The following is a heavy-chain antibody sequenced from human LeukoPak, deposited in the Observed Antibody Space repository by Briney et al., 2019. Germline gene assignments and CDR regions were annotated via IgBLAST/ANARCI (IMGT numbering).Heavy chain of an antibody. J-gene: IGHJ4*02. CDR1: GFTFSDYY. D-gene: IGHD5-18*01. V-gene: IGHV3-11*01. Sequence: GGSLRLSCAGSGFTFSDYYMSWIRQAPGKGLEWVSYISSSGSTIYYADSVKGQVTISRDNAKNSLYLQMNSLRAEDTAVYYCARSGRGYSYGYGKPFDYWGQGTLVTVSS. CDR3: ARSGRGYSYGYGKPFDY. CDR2: ISSSGSTI.